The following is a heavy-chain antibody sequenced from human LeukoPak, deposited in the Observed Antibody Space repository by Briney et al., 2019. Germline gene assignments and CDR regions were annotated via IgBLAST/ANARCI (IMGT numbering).Heavy chain of an antibody. CDR2: IIPIFGTA. Sequence: SVTVSFTASGGTFSSYAISWVRQAPGQGLEWMGGIIPIFGTANYAQKFQGRVTITADESTSTAYMELSSLRSEDTAVYYCARVSQASHRYCSAGSCYRNSFDYWGQGTLVTVSS. CDR1: GGTFSSYA. D-gene: IGHD2-15*01. CDR3: ARVSQASHRYCSAGSCYRNSFDY. V-gene: IGHV1-69*13. J-gene: IGHJ4*02.